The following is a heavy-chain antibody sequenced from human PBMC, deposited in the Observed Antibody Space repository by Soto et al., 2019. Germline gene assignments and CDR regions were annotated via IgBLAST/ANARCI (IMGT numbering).Heavy chain of an antibody. CDR2: IYYSGGT. Sequence: QVQLQESGPGLVKPSETLSLTCTVSGGSISSYYWSWIRQPPGKGLEWIGYIYYSGGTNYNPSLKSRVTKAVDTSKEQFFLKLSAVTAADTALYYCARDERGCHYDSSCYNWYFHLLGRCTLVTVSS. J-gene: IGHJ2*01. CDR3: ARDERGCHYDSSCYNWYFHL. CDR1: GGSISSYY. D-gene: IGHD3-22*01. V-gene: IGHV4-59*01.